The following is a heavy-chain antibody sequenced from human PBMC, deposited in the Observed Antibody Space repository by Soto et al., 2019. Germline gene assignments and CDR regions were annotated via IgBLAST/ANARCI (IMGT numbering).Heavy chain of an antibody. V-gene: IGHV5-10-1*01. CDR2: IDPSDSYT. CDR1: GYSFTSYW. J-gene: IGHJ4*02. D-gene: IGHD3-3*01. CDR3: ARPPGDFWSGYPPHFDY. Sequence: PGESLKISCKGSGYSFTSYWISWVRQMPGKGLEWMGRIDPSDSYTNYSPSFQGHVTISADKSISTAYLQWSSLKASDTAMYYCARPPGDFWSGYPPHFDYWGQGTLVTVSS.